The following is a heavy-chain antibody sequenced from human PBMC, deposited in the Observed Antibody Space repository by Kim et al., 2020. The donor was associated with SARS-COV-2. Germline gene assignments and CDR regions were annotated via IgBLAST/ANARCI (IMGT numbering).Heavy chain of an antibody. CDR3: ARDRAGDV. CDR2: IYYTGST. Sequence: SETLSLTCTVSGAPISDYDWSWIRQSPGKRLEWIGYIYYTGSTNYNPSLKSRVSISVDSSKNQFSLQLSSVTAADTAIYYCARDRAGDVWGRGTTVTVSS. J-gene: IGHJ6*02. D-gene: IGHD6-19*01. V-gene: IGHV4-59*13. CDR1: GAPISDYD.